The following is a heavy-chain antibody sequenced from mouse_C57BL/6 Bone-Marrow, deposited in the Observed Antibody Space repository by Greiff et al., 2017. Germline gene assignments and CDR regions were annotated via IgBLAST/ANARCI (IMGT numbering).Heavy chain of an antibody. CDR1: GFNIKDYY. J-gene: IGHJ1*03. Sequence: VQLQQSGAELVKPGASVKLSCTASGFNIKDYYMHWVKQRTEQGLECIGRLSPADGATKYAPKFQGKATITADTSSNTAYLHLSGLTSEDTAVYYCAIIWYYGSSYDWYFDVWCTGTTVTVSS. CDR2: LSPADGAT. CDR3: AIIWYYGSSYDWYFDV. V-gene: IGHV14-2*01. D-gene: IGHD1-1*01.